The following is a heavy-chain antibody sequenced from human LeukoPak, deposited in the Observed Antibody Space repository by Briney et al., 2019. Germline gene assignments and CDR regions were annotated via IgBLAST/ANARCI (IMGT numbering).Heavy chain of an antibody. V-gene: IGHV1-2*04. J-gene: IGHJ4*02. D-gene: IGHD2-15*01. CDR1: GYTFTSYA. Sequence: ASVKVSCKASGYTFTSYAMNWVRQAPGQGLEWMGWINPNSGGTNYAQKFQGWVTMTRDTSISTAYMELSRLRSDDTAVYYCARGGYCSGGSCYFFDYWGQGTLVTVSS. CDR3: ARGGYCSGGSCYFFDY. CDR2: INPNSGGT.